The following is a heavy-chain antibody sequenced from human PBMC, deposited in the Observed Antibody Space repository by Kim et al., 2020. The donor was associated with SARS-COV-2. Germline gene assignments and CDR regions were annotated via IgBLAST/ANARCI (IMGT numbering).Heavy chain of an antibody. D-gene: IGHD3-10*01. CDR1: GGSISSSNW. CDR2: IYHSGNT. J-gene: IGHJ4*02. V-gene: IGHV4-4*02. Sequence: SETLSLTCAVSGGSISSSNWWTWVRQPPGTGLEWIGEIYHSGNTNYNPYLKTRVTISVDKSKNQFSLNLNSLTAADTAVYYCTRKSGNYYRFDYWGQGTLVTVSS. CDR3: TRKSGNYYRFDY.